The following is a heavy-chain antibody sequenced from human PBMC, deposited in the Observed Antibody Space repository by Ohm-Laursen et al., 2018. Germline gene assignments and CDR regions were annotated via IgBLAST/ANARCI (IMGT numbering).Heavy chain of an antibody. V-gene: IGHV4-59*01. CDR2: IYSSGIT. D-gene: IGHD6-19*01. J-gene: IGHJ4*02. CDR3: ARGSGWYYY. CDR1: GGSIRGSY. Sequence: SETLSLTCGVSGGSIRGSYWSWIRQPPGKGLEWIGHIYSSGITDYNPSLKSRVTISVDMSGNQFSLKLSSVTAADTAVYYCARGSGWYYYWGQGILVTVSS.